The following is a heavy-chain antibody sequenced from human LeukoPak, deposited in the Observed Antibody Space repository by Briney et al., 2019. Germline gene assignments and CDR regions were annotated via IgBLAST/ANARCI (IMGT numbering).Heavy chain of an antibody. CDR3: ARDGAYDYVWGSYRPPGPVDY. Sequence: SETLSLTCTVSGGSISSSSYYWGWIRQPPGKGLEWSGSIYYSGSTYYNPSLKSRVTISVDTSKNQFSLKLSSVTAADTAVYYCARDGAYDYVWGSYRPPGPVDYWGQGTLVTVSS. D-gene: IGHD3-16*02. CDR2: IYYSGST. V-gene: IGHV4-39*07. J-gene: IGHJ4*02. CDR1: GGSISSSSYY.